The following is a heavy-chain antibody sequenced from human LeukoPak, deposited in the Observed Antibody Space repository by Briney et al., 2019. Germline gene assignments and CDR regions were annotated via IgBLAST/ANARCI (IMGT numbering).Heavy chain of an antibody. V-gene: IGHV3-23*01. Sequence: PGGSLRLSRAASGFTFSSYAMSWLRQAPGKGLEWVSSISGSYGTTYYADSVKGRFTISRDNSKNTLYLQLDSLRAEDTASYYCAKGHRLCTSGNCNSQVDYWGHGTLVTVSS. CDR1: GFTFSSYA. CDR2: ISGSYGTT. J-gene: IGHJ4*01. D-gene: IGHD2-15*01. CDR3: AKGHRLCTSGNCNSQVDY.